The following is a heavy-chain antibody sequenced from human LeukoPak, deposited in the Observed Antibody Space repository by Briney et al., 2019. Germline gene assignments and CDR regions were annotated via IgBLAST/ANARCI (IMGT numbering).Heavy chain of an antibody. CDR2: IYYSGST. V-gene: IGHV4-59*12. J-gene: IGHJ5*02. Sequence: NPSETLSLTCTVSGGSISSYYWSWIRQPPGKGLEWIGYIYYSGSTNYNPSLKSRVTISVDTSKNQFSLKLSSVTAADTAMYYCARTPPSVRGVITNWFDPWGQGTLVTVSS. CDR3: ARTPPSVRGVITNWFDP. D-gene: IGHD3-10*02. CDR1: GGSISSYY.